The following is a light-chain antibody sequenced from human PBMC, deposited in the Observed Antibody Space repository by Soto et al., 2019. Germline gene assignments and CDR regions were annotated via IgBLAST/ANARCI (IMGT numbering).Light chain of an antibody. V-gene: IGKV3-20*01. CDR2: GAS. CDR1: QSVSNNY. CDR3: QQLNSYPLT. J-gene: IGKJ4*01. Sequence: EIVLTPSPGTPSLSPVERANLPCRASQSVSNNYLAWYQQKPGQAPRLLIYGASNRATGIPDRFSGSGSGTEFTLTISSLQPDDFATYYCQQLNSYPLTFGGGTKVDIK.